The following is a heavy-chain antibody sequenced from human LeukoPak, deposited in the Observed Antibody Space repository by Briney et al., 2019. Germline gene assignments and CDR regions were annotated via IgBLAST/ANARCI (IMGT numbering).Heavy chain of an antibody. J-gene: IGHJ4*02. D-gene: IGHD5-18*01. CDR1: GYTFTGYY. Sequence: ASVKVSCKTSGYTFTGYYLHWVRQAPGQGLEWMGWINPNSGGTNYAQKFQGRVTMTRDTSISTAYMELSRLRSDDTAVYYCARERAMVPGAFDYWGQGTLVTVSS. CDR3: ARERAMVPGAFDY. V-gene: IGHV1-2*02. CDR2: INPNSGGT.